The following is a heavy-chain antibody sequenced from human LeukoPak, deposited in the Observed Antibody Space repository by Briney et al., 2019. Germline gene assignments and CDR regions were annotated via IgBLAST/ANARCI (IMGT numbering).Heavy chain of an antibody. CDR1: GLPIGDFA. CDR2: ISGDGVST. CDR3: ARESGKFDY. Sequence: GGSLGLSCVASGLPIGDFAMHWVRQAPGQGLEWVSLISGDGVSTFFADSVKGRFSISRDNSKNSLFLEMSSLRTEDTAMYYCARESGKFDYWGQGTLVAVSS. V-gene: IGHV3-43*02. J-gene: IGHJ4*02.